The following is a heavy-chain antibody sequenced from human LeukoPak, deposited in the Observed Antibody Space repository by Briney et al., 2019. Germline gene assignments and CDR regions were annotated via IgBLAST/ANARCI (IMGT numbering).Heavy chain of an antibody. Sequence: SAKVSCKASGGTFSSYAISWVRQAPGQGLEWMGGIIPIFGTANYAQKFQGRVTITADESTSTAYMELSSLRSEDTAAYYCARRCSGGSCYLNWFDPWGQGTLVTVSS. CDR1: GGTFSSYA. D-gene: IGHD2-15*01. V-gene: IGHV1-69*13. J-gene: IGHJ5*02. CDR2: IIPIFGTA. CDR3: ARRCSGGSCYLNWFDP.